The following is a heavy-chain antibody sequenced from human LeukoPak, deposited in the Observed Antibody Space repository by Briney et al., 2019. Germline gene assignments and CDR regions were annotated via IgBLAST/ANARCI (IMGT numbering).Heavy chain of an antibody. D-gene: IGHD2-2*01. J-gene: IGHJ6*03. CDR3: TRQVVVVPAASRFYYYYYYMDV. Sequence: PGGSLRLSCAASGFTFSGSAMHWVRQASGKGLEWVGRIKSKAKSYATAYAASVKGRFTISRDDSKNTAYLQMNSLKTEDTAVYYCTRQVVVVPAASRFYYYYYYMDVWGKGTTVTVSS. CDR2: IKSKAKSYAT. V-gene: IGHV3-73*01. CDR1: GFTFSGSA.